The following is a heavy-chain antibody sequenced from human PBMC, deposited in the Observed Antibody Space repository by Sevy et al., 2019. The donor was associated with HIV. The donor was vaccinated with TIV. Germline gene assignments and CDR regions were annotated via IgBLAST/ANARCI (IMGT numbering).Heavy chain of an antibody. CDR2: IKQDGSVK. CDR1: GFSLNSYW. J-gene: IGHJ4*02. V-gene: IGHV3-7*01. CDR3: ARDPSRGVTAIQDY. Sequence: GGSLRLSCAASGFSLNSYWMSWVRQAPGKGLEWVANIKQDGSVKYYVDSVKGRFPIARDNARNLLYLQMNSLRVEDTAVYYCARDPSRGVTAIQDYWGPGTLVTVSS. D-gene: IGHD2-21*02.